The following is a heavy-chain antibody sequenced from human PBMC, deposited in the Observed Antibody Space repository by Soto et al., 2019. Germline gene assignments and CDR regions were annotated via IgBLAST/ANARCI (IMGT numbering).Heavy chain of an antibody. CDR2: IYPGDSDT. D-gene: IGHD6-13*01. CDR3: ASPYSSSWLSLDY. Sequence: PGESLKISCKGSGYSFTCYWIGWVRQMPGKGLEWMGIIYPGDSDTRYSPSFQGQVTISADKSISTAYLQWSSLKASDTAMYYCASPYSSSWLSLDYWGQGTLVTVSS. V-gene: IGHV5-51*01. CDR1: GYSFTCYW. J-gene: IGHJ4*02.